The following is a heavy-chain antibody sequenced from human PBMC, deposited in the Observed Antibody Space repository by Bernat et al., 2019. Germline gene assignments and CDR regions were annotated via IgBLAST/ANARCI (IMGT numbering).Heavy chain of an antibody. CDR1: GFTFDDYA. V-gene: IGHV3-9*01. Sequence: EVQLVESGGGLVQPGRSLRLSCAASGFTFDDYAMHWVRQAPGKGLEWVSVVYSTGSKYYADSVKGRFTISRDSSKNTLYLQMNSLRVDDTAVYYCAGRAVAGSHLDYWGQGSLVTVSS. CDR3: AGRAVAGSHLDY. CDR2: VYSTGSK. D-gene: IGHD6-19*01. J-gene: IGHJ4*02.